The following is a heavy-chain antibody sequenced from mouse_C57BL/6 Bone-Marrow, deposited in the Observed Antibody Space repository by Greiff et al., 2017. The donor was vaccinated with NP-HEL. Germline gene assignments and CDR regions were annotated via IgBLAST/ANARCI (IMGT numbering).Heavy chain of an antibody. CDR1: GFNIKDDY. CDR3: TEDYDY. J-gene: IGHJ2*01. V-gene: IGHV14-4*01. CDR2: IDPENGDT. D-gene: IGHD2-4*01. Sequence: VHVKQSGAELVRPGASVKLSCTASGFNIKDDYMHWVKQRPEQGLEWIGWIDPENGDTEYASKFQGKATITADTSSNTAYLQLSSLTSEDTAVYYCTEDYDYWGQGTTLTVSS.